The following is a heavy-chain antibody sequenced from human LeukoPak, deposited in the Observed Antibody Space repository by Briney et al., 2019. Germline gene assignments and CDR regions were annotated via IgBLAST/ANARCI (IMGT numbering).Heavy chain of an antibody. CDR3: ARGYNYGMDV. D-gene: IGHD2-2*02. V-gene: IGHV3-74*01. Sequence: GGTMILSCAVSAFAFSTYWMHWVLQAPRKGRVWALLIHPDGSDTNYAASVKGRFTISRDNAKNTLYLQMDSLRADDTAVYYCARGYNYGMDVWGQGTTVTVSS. CDR1: AFAFSTYW. CDR2: IHPDGSDT. J-gene: IGHJ6*02.